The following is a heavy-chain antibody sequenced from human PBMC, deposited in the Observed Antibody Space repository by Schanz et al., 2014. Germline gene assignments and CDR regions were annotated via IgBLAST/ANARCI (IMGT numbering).Heavy chain of an antibody. V-gene: IGHV1-2*06. CDR1: GYTFTDYY. Sequence: QVQLVQSGAEVKKLGASVKVSCEASGYTFTDYYMHWVRQAPGQGLEWMGRINPNSGGTNYAQKFQGRVTMTRDTSISTAYMEMSRLISDDTAVYYCAREMLDIVATMDDDAFDIWGQGTMVTVSS. CDR3: AREMLDIVATMDDDAFDI. CDR2: INPNSGGT. J-gene: IGHJ3*02. D-gene: IGHD5-12*01.